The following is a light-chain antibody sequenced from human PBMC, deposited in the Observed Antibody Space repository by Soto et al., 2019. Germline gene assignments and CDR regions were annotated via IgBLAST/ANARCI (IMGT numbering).Light chain of an antibody. CDR3: SSYTSSSHYV. CDR1: SSDVGGYNY. Sequence: QSALTQPDSVSGSPGQSITISCTGTSSDVGGYNYVSWYQQHTGKAPKLMIYDVSNRPSGVSNRFSGSKSGNTASLTISGLQAEDEADYYCSSYTSSSHYVFGTGTKLTVL. J-gene: IGLJ1*01. CDR2: DVS. V-gene: IGLV2-14*01.